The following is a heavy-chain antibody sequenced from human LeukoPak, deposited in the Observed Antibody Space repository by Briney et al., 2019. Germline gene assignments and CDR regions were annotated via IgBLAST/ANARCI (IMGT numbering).Heavy chain of an antibody. Sequence: GGSLRLSCAASGFTFSSYSMYWVRQAPGKGLEWVSYLSSSSSTIYYADSVKGRFTISRDNAKNSLYLQVNSLRDEDTAVYYCARSVVVRGVIPFYFDYWGQGTLVTVSS. CDR2: LSSSSSTI. D-gene: IGHD3-10*01. J-gene: IGHJ4*02. CDR3: ARSVVVRGVIPFYFDY. V-gene: IGHV3-48*02. CDR1: GFTFSSYS.